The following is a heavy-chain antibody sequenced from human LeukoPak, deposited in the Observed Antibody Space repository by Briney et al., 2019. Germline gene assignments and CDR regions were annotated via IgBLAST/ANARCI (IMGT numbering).Heavy chain of an antibody. CDR2: IYPGDSDT. CDR3: ARHAAAGYCSSTSCWDYYYGMDV. J-gene: IGHJ6*02. V-gene: IGHV5-51*01. D-gene: IGHD2-2*01. CDR1: GYSFTSYW. Sequence: GESLKISCKGSGYSFTSYWIGWVRQMPGKGLGWMGIIYPGDSDTRYSPSFQGQVTISADKSISTAYLQWSSLKASDTAMYYCARHAAAGYCSSTSCWDYYYGMDVWGQGTTVTVSS.